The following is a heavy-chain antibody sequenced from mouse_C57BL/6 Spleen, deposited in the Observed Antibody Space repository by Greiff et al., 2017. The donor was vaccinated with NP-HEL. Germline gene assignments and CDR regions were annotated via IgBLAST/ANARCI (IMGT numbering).Heavy chain of an antibody. CDR3: VRQDLGNFDY. Sequence: GGGLVQPKGSLKLSCAASGFSFNTYAMNWVRQAPGKGLEWVARIRSKSNNYATYYADSVKDRFTISRDDSESMLYLQMNNLKTEDTAMYYCVRQDLGNFDYWGQGTTLTVSS. J-gene: IGHJ2*01. D-gene: IGHD4-1*01. CDR1: GFSFNTYA. V-gene: IGHV10-1*01. CDR2: IRSKSNNYAT.